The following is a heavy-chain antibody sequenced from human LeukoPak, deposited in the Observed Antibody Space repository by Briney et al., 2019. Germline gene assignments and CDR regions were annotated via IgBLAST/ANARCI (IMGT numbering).Heavy chain of an antibody. CDR1: GFTFSSYA. CDR3: ARERVDTTIFGVPYPGDFDY. Sequence: GGSLRLSCAASGFTFSSYAMHWVRQAPGKGLEWVAVISYDGSNKYYADSVKGRFTISRDNSKNTLYLQMNSLRAEDTAVYYCARERVDTTIFGVPYPGDFDYWGQGTLVTVSS. V-gene: IGHV3-30-3*01. CDR2: ISYDGSNK. D-gene: IGHD3-3*01. J-gene: IGHJ4*02.